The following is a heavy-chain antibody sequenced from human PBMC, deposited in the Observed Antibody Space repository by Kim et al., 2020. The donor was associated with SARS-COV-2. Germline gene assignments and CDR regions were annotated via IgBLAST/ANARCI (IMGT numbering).Heavy chain of an antibody. CDR2: INYRETT. D-gene: IGHD2-21*01. V-gene: IGHV4-61*08. Sequence: SETLSLTCTVSGFSVSSGGYYWSWIRQPPGKGLEWIGYINYRETTNYNPSLKSRVTISVDTSRNQFSLQVNSLTAADTAFYYCARSVVALGYAMDVWGQGTTVTVSS. J-gene: IGHJ6*02. CDR3: ARSVVALGYAMDV. CDR1: GFSVSSGGYY.